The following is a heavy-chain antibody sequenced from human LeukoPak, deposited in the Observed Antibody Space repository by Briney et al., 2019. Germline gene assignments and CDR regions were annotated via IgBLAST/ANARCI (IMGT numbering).Heavy chain of an antibody. D-gene: IGHD3-10*01. CDR1: GGSISSGGYY. V-gene: IGHV4-31*03. J-gene: IGHJ6*02. CDR2: IYYSGST. Sequence: PSETLSLTCTVSGGSISSGGYYWSWIRQHPGKGLEWIGYIYYSGSTYYNPSLKSRVTISVDTSKNQFSLKLSSVTAADTAVYYCARDPTMVRGVINYYYGMDVWGQGTTVTVSS. CDR3: ARDPTMVRGVINYYYGMDV.